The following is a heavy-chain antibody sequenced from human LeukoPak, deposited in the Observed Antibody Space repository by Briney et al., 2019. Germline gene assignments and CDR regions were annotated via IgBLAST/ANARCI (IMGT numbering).Heavy chain of an antibody. CDR1: GGSFSGYY. CDR3: ARAHQTPYFQYSGYDY. D-gene: IGHD5-12*01. Sequence: SETLSLTCAVYGGSFSGYYWSWIRQPPGKGLEWIGEINHSGSTNYNPSLKSRVTISVDTSKNQFSLKLSSVTAADTAVYYCARAHQTPYFQYSGYDYWGQGTLVSVSS. V-gene: IGHV4-34*01. CDR2: INHSGST. J-gene: IGHJ4*02.